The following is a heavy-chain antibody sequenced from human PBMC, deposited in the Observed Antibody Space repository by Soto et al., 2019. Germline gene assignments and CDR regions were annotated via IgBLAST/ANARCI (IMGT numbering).Heavy chain of an antibody. CDR1: GYTFTGYY. J-gene: IGHJ6*02. Sequence: QVQLVQSGAEVKKPGASVKVSCKASGYTFTGYYMHWVRQAPGQGLEWMGWINPNSGGTNYAQKSXGGVTMTRDTXXSXACXELSRLRSDDTAVYYCARDSSSWYGPNYYYYGMDVWGQGTTVTVSS. CDR2: INPNSGGT. CDR3: ARDSSSWYGPNYYYYGMDV. V-gene: IGHV1-2*02. D-gene: IGHD6-13*01.